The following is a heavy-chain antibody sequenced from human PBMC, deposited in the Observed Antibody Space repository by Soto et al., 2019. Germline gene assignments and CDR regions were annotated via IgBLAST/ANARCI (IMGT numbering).Heavy chain of an antibody. CDR1: GFTFSTYS. Sequence: LRLSCAASGFTFSTYSMNWVRQAPGKGLEWVSYISSSSSTIFYTDSVKGRFTVSRDNAKNSLYLQMNSLRAEDTAVYYCARDVVVTAMSNSAPFDYWGQGTLVTVSS. D-gene: IGHD2-21*02. V-gene: IGHV3-48*01. J-gene: IGHJ4*02. CDR2: ISSSSSTI. CDR3: ARDVVVTAMSNSAPFDY.